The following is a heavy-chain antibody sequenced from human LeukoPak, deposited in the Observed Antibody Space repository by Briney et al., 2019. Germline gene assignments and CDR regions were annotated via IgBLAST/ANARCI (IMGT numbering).Heavy chain of an antibody. J-gene: IGHJ6*02. CDR3: ARGGSTSTYYYGMDV. V-gene: IGHV1-8*01. CDR1: GYTFTSYD. D-gene: IGHD2-2*01. Sequence: RRASVKVSCKASGYTFTSYDINWVRQATGQGLEWMGWMNPNSGNTGYAQKFQGRVTMTRNTSISTAYMELSSLRSEDTAVYYCARGGSTSTYYYGMDVRGQGTTVTVSS. CDR2: MNPNSGNT.